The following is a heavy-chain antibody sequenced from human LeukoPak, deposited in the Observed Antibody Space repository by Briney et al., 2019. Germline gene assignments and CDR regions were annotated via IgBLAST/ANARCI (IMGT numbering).Heavy chain of an antibody. V-gene: IGHV3-30-3*01. CDR3: ARGGGWELLHELDY. D-gene: IGHD1-26*01. CDR1: GFTFSSYA. CDR2: ISYDGSNK. Sequence: GGSLRLSCAASGFTFSSYAMHWVRQAPGKGLEWVAVISYDGSNKYYADSVKGRFTISRDNSKNTLYLQMNSLRAEDTAVYYCARGGGWELLHELDYWGQGTLVTVSS. J-gene: IGHJ4*02.